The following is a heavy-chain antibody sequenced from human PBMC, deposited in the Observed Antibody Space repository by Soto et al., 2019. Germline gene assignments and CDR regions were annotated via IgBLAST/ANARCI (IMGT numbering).Heavy chain of an antibody. CDR1: GFPFSSYS. Sequence: TGGSLRLSCSASGFPFSSYSMNWVRPAPGKGLECVSSISSSSSYIYYADSVKGRFTISRDNAKNSLYLQMNSLRAEDTAVYYCARDSLNPPSPIAAAAGWYFDLWGRGTLVTVSS. V-gene: IGHV3-21*01. CDR3: ARDSLNPPSPIAAAAGWYFDL. CDR2: ISSSSSYI. J-gene: IGHJ2*01. D-gene: IGHD6-13*01.